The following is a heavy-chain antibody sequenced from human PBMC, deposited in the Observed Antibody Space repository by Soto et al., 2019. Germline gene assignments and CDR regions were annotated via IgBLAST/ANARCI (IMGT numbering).Heavy chain of an antibody. V-gene: IGHV3-23*01. J-gene: IGHJ3*01. CDR3: AKVYYYGSGGAYDL. D-gene: IGHD3-10*01. Sequence: GGSLRLSCAASGFTFSSHPMSWVRQAPGKGLEWVSSFTPSDSSTYYADSVRGRFTISRDNSKNTLYVQMNSLRAEDTAIYYCAKVYYYGSGGAYDLWGQGTMVTVSS. CDR1: GFTFSSHP. CDR2: FTPSDSST.